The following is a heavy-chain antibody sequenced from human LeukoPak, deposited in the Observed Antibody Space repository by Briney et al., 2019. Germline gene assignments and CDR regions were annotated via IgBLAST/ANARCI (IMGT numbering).Heavy chain of an antibody. CDR3: ARGSGWYSEY. CDR1: GYTFSSYW. Sequence: GESLKISCKVSGYTFSSYWIAWVRQLPGKGLEWMGIIYPSDSDTRYSPSFQGQVTISADKSISTAYLQWSSLKASDTAMYFCARGSGWYSEYWGQGTLVTVSS. CDR2: IYPSDSDT. V-gene: IGHV5-51*01. J-gene: IGHJ4*02. D-gene: IGHD6-19*01.